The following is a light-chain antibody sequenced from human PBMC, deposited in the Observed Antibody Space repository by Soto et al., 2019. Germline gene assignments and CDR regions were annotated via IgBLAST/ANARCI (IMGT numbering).Light chain of an antibody. CDR1: QSVTSDY. CDR3: KQYVRSPWT. J-gene: IGKJ1*01. V-gene: IGKV3-20*01. CDR2: GAS. Sequence: EIVLTQSPGTLSLSPGERATLSCRASQSVTSDYLAWYQHKPGQAPRLLIYGASSRANGIPDRFSGSGSGKDFTLTISRLEAEDFGVYYCKQYVRSPWTFGQGTRVEIK.